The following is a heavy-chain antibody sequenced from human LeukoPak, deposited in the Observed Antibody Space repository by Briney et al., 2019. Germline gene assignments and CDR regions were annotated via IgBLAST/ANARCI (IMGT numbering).Heavy chain of an antibody. V-gene: IGHV3-23*01. Sequence: GGSLRLSCAASGFTFSSYAMSWVRQAPGKGLEWVSVISGSGGSTYYADSVKGRFTISRDNSKNTLYLQMDSLRAEDTAVYYCAKEQSSGWYGDAFDIWGQGTMVTVSS. CDR1: GFTFSSYA. CDR2: ISGSGGST. J-gene: IGHJ3*02. D-gene: IGHD6-19*01. CDR3: AKEQSSGWYGDAFDI.